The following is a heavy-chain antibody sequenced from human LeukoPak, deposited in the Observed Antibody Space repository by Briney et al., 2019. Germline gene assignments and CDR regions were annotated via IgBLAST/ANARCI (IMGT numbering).Heavy chain of an antibody. V-gene: IGHV3-11*04. CDR1: GFTFSDYY. D-gene: IGHD2-2*01. CDR2: ISSSGSTI. J-gene: IGHJ4*02. Sequence: PGGSLRLSCAASGFTFSDYYMSWIRQAPGKGLEWVSYISSSGSTIYYADSVKGRFTISRDNSNNTLFLQMGSLRAEDMAVYYCTRGYCGSTNCAFDSWGQGTLVTVSS. CDR3: TRGYCGSTNCAFDS.